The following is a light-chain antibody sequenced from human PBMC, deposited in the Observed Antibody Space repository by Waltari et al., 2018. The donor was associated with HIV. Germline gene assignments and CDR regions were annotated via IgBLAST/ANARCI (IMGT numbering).Light chain of an antibody. CDR1: SPTIGAGSD. CDR2: DNI. CDR3: QSYDTRLSAWV. V-gene: IGLV1-40*01. Sequence: QSVLTQPPSVSGAPGQRVTISCTGGSPTIGAGSDVHWYQQLPGTAPKLLIHDNINRPSGVPDRFSGSRTGTSASLDITGLQAEDEADYYCQSYDTRLSAWVFGGGTKLTVL. J-gene: IGLJ3*02.